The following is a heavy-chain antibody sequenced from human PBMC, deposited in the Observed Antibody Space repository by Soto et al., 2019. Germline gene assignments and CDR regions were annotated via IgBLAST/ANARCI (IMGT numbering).Heavy chain of an antibody. Sequence: GGSLRLSCAASGFTFSSYAMSWVRQAPGKGLEWVSAISGSGGSTYYADSVKGRFTISRDNSKNTLYLQMNSLRAEDTAVYYCARGGPRLRHFDWSDYAFDIWGQGTMVTVSS. J-gene: IGHJ3*02. V-gene: IGHV3-23*01. CDR2: ISGSGGST. D-gene: IGHD3-9*01. CDR3: ARGGPRLRHFDWSDYAFDI. CDR1: GFTFSSYA.